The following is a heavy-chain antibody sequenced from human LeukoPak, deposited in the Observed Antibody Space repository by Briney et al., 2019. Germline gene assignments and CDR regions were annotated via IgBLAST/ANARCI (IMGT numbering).Heavy chain of an antibody. CDR3: ARDQGWYGYNLDY. CDR1: GFTFSSYG. V-gene: IGHV3-30*02. J-gene: IGHJ4*02. CDR2: IRYDGSNK. Sequence: GGSLRLSCAASGFTFSSYGMHWVRQAPGKGLEWVAFIRYDGSNKYYADSVKGRFTISRDNSKNTLYLQMNSLRAEDTAVYYCARDQGWYGYNLDYWGQGTLVTVSS. D-gene: IGHD5-24*01.